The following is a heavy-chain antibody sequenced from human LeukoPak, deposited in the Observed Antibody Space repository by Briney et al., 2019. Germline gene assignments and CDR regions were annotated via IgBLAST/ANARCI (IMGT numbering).Heavy chain of an antibody. V-gene: IGHV1-69*01. Sequence: SVKVSCKASGGTFSSYAISWVRQAPGQGLEWMGGITPIFGTPNYAQKFQGRVTITADESTSTAYMELSGLRSEDTAVYYCARWARYCSITNCYTAFDFWGQGTLVTVSS. CDR1: GGTFSSYA. CDR2: ITPIFGTP. J-gene: IGHJ4*02. CDR3: ARWARYCSITNCYTAFDF. D-gene: IGHD2-2*02.